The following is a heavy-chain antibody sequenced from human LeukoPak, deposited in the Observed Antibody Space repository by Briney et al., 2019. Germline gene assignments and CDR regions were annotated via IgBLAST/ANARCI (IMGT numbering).Heavy chain of an antibody. CDR3: TSLVGSPTY. J-gene: IGHJ4*02. CDR2: IKSKRDGETT. CDR1: GFNFQYAW. Sequence: GGSLRLSCAGSGFNFQYAWMTWVRQAPGKGPEWVGRIKSKRDGETTDYTTLVKSRFSISRDDSKNTVYEQRNSLRTEDTAVYYCTSLVGSPTYWGQGTLVAVSS. V-gene: IGHV3-15*01. D-gene: IGHD4-23*01.